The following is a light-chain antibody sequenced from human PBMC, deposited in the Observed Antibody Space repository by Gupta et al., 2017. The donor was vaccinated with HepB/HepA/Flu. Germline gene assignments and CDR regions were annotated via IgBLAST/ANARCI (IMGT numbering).Light chain of an antibody. J-gene: IGKJ3*01. CDR3: QQDNSFPLT. CDR1: QGIRSW. Sequence: DIQVTQSPSSVSASLGDRVTITCRASQGIRSWLSWYQQKPGKAPKLLIYPASSLQSGVPSRFSGSGSGTDFTLTISSLQPEDIATYYCQQDNSFPLTFGRGTKVDMK. CDR2: PAS. V-gene: IGKV1D-12*01.